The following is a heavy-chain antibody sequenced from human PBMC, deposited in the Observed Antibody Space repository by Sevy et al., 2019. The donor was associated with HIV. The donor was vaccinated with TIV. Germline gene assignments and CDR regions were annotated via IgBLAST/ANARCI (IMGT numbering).Heavy chain of an antibody. CDR1: GFIFSSYV. V-gene: IGHV3-23*01. CDR2: ISGSGGYT. Sequence: LSLTCAASGFIFSSYVMSWVRQAPGKGLEWVSSISGSGGYTYYADSVKGRFTISRDNSNNMLYLQMNSLRAEDTAIYYCEAITTAGRDYWGQRTLVTVSS. J-gene: IGHJ4*02. D-gene: IGHD1-1*01. CDR3: EAITTAGRDY.